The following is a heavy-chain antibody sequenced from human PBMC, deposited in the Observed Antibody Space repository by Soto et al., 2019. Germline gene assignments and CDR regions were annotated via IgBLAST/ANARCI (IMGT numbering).Heavy chain of an antibody. J-gene: IGHJ4*02. CDR1: GFSLSTSGVG. D-gene: IGHD4-17*01. CDR2: TYWDDDK. V-gene: IGHV2-5*02. Sequence: QITLKESGPTLVKPTQTLTLTCTFSGFSLSTSGVGVGWIRQPPGKALEWLALTYWDDDKRYSPSLKSRLTITKDTSKNQVVLTMTNMDPVDTVTYYCAHRQRTVYFDYWGQGTLVTVSS. CDR3: AHRQRTVYFDY.